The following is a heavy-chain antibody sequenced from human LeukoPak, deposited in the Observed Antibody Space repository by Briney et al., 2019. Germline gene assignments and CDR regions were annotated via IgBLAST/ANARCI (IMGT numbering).Heavy chain of an antibody. CDR3: ARDWCDSGSYCRGAGLDL. J-gene: IGHJ3*01. CDR2: IKADGSVV. CDR1: RFTISDYY. D-gene: IGHD3-10*01. V-gene: IGHV3-7*01. Sequence: GGSLRLSCAASRFTISDYYMSWVRQAPGKGLEWVANIKADGSVVNYVDTVGGRFTISRDNAKNPLYLQLNSLRAEDTAVYYCARDWCDSGSYCRGAGLDLWGQGTMVTVSS.